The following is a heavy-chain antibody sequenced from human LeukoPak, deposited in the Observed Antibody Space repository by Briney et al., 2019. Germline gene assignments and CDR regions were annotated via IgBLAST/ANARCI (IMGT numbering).Heavy chain of an antibody. Sequence: GGSLRLSCAASGFTFSDHYMDWVCQAPGKGLEWVGRIRNKPNSYTTEYAASVKGRFTISRDDSKNSLYLQINSLKIEDTAVYYCARVGSSGWEDYWGQGTLVTVSS. CDR3: ARVGSSGWEDY. D-gene: IGHD6-19*01. CDR2: IRNKPNSYTT. J-gene: IGHJ4*02. CDR1: GFTFSDHY. V-gene: IGHV3-72*01.